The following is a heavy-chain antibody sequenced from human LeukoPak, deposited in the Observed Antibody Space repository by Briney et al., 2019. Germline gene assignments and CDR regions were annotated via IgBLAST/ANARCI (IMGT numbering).Heavy chain of an antibody. CDR3: AVYGDYDSHAFDI. CDR2: IIPIFGTA. CDR1: GGTFSIYA. J-gene: IGHJ3*02. D-gene: IGHD4-17*01. V-gene: IGHV1-69*13. Sequence: SVKVSFTASGGTFSIYAISWVRQAPGQGLEWMGGIIPIFGTANYAQKFQGRVTITADESTSTAYMELSSLRSEDTAVYYCAVYGDYDSHAFDIWGQGTMVTVSS.